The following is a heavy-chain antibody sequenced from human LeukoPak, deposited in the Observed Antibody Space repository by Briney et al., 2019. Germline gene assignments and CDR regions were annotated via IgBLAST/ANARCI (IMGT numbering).Heavy chain of an antibody. CDR3: ARGKYQLLLDAFDI. J-gene: IGHJ3*02. CDR2: IYHSGST. V-gene: IGHV4-4*02. Sequence: PSGTLSLTCGVSGGSISSSNWWSWVRQPPGKGLEWIGEIYHSGSTNYNPSLKSRVTISVDTSKNQFSLKLSSVTAADTAVYYCARGKYQLLLDAFDIWGQGTVVTVSS. CDR1: GGSISSSNW. D-gene: IGHD2-2*01.